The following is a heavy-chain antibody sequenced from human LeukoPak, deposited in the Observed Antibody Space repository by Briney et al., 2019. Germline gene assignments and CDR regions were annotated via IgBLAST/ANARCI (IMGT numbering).Heavy chain of an antibody. V-gene: IGHV4-39*07. J-gene: IGHJ3*02. D-gene: IGHD3-22*01. Sequence: SETLSLTCTVSGGSISSSSYYWGWIRQPPGKGLEWIGSIYYSGSTYYNPSLKSRVTISVDTSKNQFSLKVNSVTAADTAVYYCARGPYKYDGSGAFDIWGQGTMVTVSS. CDR2: IYYSGST. CDR1: GGSISSSSYY. CDR3: ARGPYKYDGSGAFDI.